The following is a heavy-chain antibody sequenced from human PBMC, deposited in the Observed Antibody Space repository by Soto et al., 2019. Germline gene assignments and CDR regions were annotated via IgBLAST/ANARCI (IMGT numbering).Heavy chain of an antibody. J-gene: IGHJ4*02. CDR1: GGSISSYY. CDR2: ISDSGST. D-gene: IGHD3-10*01. V-gene: IGHV4-59*08. Sequence: PSETLSLTCTVSGGSISSYYWSWIRQPPGKGLEWIGYISDSGSTNYNPALKSRVTISLDTSKNQFSLKVSSVTAADTAVYYCASGSTTVLDYWGQGTLVTVSS. CDR3: ASGSTTVLDY.